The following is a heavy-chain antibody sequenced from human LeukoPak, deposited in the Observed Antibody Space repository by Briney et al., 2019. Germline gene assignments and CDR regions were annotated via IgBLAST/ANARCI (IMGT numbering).Heavy chain of an antibody. D-gene: IGHD6-6*01. J-gene: IGHJ4*02. CDR2: SYYSGST. Sequence: PSETLTLTCTVSGGSTSSHYWSWIRQPPGKGLEWIGYSYYSGSTNYNPSLKSRVTISVDTSKNQFSLKLSSVTAADTAVYYCARVGSSSFGYYFDYWGQGTLVTVSS. V-gene: IGHV4-59*11. CDR3: ARVGSSSFGYYFDY. CDR1: GGSTSSHY.